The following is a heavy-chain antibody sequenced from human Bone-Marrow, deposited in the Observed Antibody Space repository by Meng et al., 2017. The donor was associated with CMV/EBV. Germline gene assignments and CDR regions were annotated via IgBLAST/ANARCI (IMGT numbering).Heavy chain of an antibody. D-gene: IGHD5-18*01. Sequence: GESLKISCAASGFTVSSNYMSWVRQAPGKGLEWVSVIYSGGIHSDGDTYHTDSVKGRFTISRDNSKNTLYLQMDSLRTEDTAVYYCARREILGYSEGLYAFNVWGQGTRVTVSS. V-gene: IGHV3-53*05. CDR3: ARREILGYSEGLYAFNV. CDR2: IYSGGIHSDGDT. J-gene: IGHJ3*01. CDR1: GFTVSSNY.